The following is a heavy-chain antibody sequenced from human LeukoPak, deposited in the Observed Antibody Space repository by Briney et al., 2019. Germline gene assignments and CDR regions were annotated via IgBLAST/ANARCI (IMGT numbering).Heavy chain of an antibody. CDR3: AREVVAYNWFDP. CDR2: IYYSGST. Sequence: PSETLSLTCTVSGGSISSYYWSWIRQPPGKGLEWIGYIYYSGSTNYNPSLKSRVTISVDTSKNQFSLKLSSVTAADTAVYYCAREVVAYNWFDPWGQGTLVTVSS. V-gene: IGHV4-59*01. D-gene: IGHD5-12*01. CDR1: GGSISSYY. J-gene: IGHJ5*02.